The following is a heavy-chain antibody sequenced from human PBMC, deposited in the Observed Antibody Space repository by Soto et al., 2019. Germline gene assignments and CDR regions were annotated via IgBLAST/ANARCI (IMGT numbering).Heavy chain of an antibody. CDR2: IYWDDDK. Sequence: QITLNESGPTQVKPRQTLTLTCTFSGFSLTTSGVGVGWIRQSPGKAPEWLALIYWDDDKRYSPSLKSRRTITKDTSKNQVVLTTADSDPADTATYYCAHRVLRTVFGLVTTTAIYFDFWGQGTPVAVSS. J-gene: IGHJ4*02. CDR3: AHRVLRTVFGLVTTTAIYFDF. V-gene: IGHV2-5*02. D-gene: IGHD3-3*01. CDR1: GFSLTTSGVG.